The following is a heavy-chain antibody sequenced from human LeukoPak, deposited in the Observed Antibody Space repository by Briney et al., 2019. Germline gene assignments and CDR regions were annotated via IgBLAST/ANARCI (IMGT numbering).Heavy chain of an antibody. Sequence: RTSETLSLTCTVSGGSISSGGYYWSWIRQHPGKGLEWIGYIYYSGSTCYNPSLKSRVTISVDTSKNQFSLKLSSVTAADTAVYYCASESGRSYGDYSFDYWGQGTLVTVSS. CDR3: ASESGRSYGDYSFDY. D-gene: IGHD4-17*01. V-gene: IGHV4-31*03. J-gene: IGHJ4*02. CDR2: IYYSGST. CDR1: GGSISSGGYY.